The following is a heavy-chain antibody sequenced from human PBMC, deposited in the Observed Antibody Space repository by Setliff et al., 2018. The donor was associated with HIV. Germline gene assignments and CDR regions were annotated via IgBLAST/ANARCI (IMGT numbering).Heavy chain of an antibody. CDR2: IQKTIYGETT. J-gene: IGHJ4*02. V-gene: IGHV3-15*01. CDR1: GFTATDAW. CDR3: SGHFLGF. Sequence: ESLKISCAVSGFTATDAWMAWARQAPGKGLEWVAHIQKTIYGETTDYATPVKDRFTISRDDSKNTLYLRMDSLKTEDTGVYYCSGHFLGFWGQGTLVTVSS. D-gene: IGHD3-10*01.